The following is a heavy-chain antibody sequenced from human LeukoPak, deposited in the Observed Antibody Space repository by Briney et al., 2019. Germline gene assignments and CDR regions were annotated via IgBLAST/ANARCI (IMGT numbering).Heavy chain of an antibody. Sequence: SETLSLTCTVSGGSTSSSSYNWGWIRQPPGKGLEWIASIYYSGSTNYNPSLKSRVTISVDTSKNQFSLKLSSVTAADTAVYYCARVGDCTNGVCSPDAFDIWGQGTMVTVSS. V-gene: IGHV4-39*07. CDR1: GGSTSSSSYN. CDR3: ARVGDCTNGVCSPDAFDI. CDR2: IYYSGST. J-gene: IGHJ3*02. D-gene: IGHD2-8*01.